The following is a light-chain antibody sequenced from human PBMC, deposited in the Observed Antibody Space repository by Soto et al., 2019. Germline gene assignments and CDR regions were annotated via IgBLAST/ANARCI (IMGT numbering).Light chain of an antibody. CDR1: QSVSSSY. CDR2: GAS. CDR3: QQYGSSPRT. J-gene: IGKJ1*01. V-gene: IGKV3-20*01. Sequence: EIVLRQSPGTLSTFTGERATLSCRASQSVSSSYVAGFQHKPGPAPRLLIYGASSRATGIPDRFSGSGSGTDFTLTISRLEPEDFAVYYCQQYGSSPRTFGQGTKVDI.